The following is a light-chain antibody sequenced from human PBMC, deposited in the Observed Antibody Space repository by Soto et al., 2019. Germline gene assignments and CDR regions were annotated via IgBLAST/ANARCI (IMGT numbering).Light chain of an antibody. CDR1: ISDVGGYNY. CDR2: EVT. J-gene: IGLJ1*01. Sequence: SVLTQPASVSGCPGRSITIPCTGTISDVGGYNYVSWYQQHPGRAPKLMIYEVTNRPSGVSNRFSGSKSGNTASLTISGLQAEDEADYYCSSYTSSSTQVCGSGTKVTVL. V-gene: IGLV2-14*03. CDR3: SSYTSSSTQV.